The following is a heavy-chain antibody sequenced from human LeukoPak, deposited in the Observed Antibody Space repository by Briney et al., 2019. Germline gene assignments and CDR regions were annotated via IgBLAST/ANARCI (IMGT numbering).Heavy chain of an antibody. CDR3: ATYRQVLLPFES. J-gene: IGHJ4*02. CDR1: GFPFSSYA. D-gene: IGHD2-8*02. CDR2: ISNSDDST. V-gene: IGHV3-23*01. Sequence: GGSLRLSCAASGFPFSSYAMSWVRQAPGKGLEWVSTISNSDDSTYYADSVKGRFTISRDNSKNTLYLQMNSLRAEDTAVYYCATYRQVLLPFESWGQGTLVTVSS.